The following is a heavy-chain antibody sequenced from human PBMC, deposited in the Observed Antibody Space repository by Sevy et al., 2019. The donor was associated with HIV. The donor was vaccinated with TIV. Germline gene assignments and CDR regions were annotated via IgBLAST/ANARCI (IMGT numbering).Heavy chain of an antibody. CDR2: IKSKTDGGTT. V-gene: IGHV3-15*01. Sequence: GGSLRLSCAASGFTFSNAWMSWVRQAPGKGLEWVGRIKSKTDGGTTDYAAPVKGRFTISRDDSKNTLYLQMNSLKTGDTAVYYWTTEAVWFGELSFDYWGQGTLVTVSS. CDR1: GFTFSNAW. D-gene: IGHD3-10*01. J-gene: IGHJ4*02. CDR3: TTEAVWFGELSFDY.